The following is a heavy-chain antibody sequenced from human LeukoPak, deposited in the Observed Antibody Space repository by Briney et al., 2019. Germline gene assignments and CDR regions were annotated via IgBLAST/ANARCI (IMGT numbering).Heavy chain of an antibody. Sequence: SVKVSCKASGGTFSSYAISWVRQAPGQGLKWMGRIIPILGIANYAQKFQGRVTITADKSTSTAYMELSSLRSEDTAVYYCAATYSSSSPYDYWGQGTLVTVSS. CDR2: IIPILGIA. D-gene: IGHD6-6*01. CDR3: AATYSSSSPYDY. CDR1: GGTFSSYA. V-gene: IGHV1-69*04. J-gene: IGHJ4*02.